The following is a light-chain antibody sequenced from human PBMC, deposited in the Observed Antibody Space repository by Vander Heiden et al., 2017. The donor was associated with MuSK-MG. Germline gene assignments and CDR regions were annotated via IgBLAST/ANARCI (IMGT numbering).Light chain of an antibody. CDR2: AAS. V-gene: IGKV1-6*01. CDR3: LQDYNYPIT. J-gene: IGKJ4*01. Sequence: AIQMTQSPSSLSASVGDRVTITCRASQGIKNDLGWYQQRPGKAPNLLIYAASSLQSGVPSRFSGSGSGTDFTLTISSLQPEDFATYYCLQDYNYPITLGGGTKVEIK. CDR1: QGIKND.